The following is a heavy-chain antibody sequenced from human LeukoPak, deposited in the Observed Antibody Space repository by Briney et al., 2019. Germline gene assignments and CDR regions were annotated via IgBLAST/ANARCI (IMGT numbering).Heavy chain of an antibody. CDR1: GFTFSSYA. D-gene: IGHD6-19*01. CDR3: AKRPYSSGWPDAFDI. J-gene: IGHJ3*02. Sequence: GGSLRLSCAASGFTFSSYAMSWVRQAPGKGLEWVSAISGSGGSTYYADSVKGRFTISRDNSKNTLYLQMNSLRAEDTAVYYCAKRPYSSGWPDAFDIWRQGTMVTVSS. V-gene: IGHV3-23*01. CDR2: ISGSGGST.